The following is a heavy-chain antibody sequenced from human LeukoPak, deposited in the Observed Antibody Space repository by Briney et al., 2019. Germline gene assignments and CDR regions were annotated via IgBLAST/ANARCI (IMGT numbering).Heavy chain of an antibody. V-gene: IGHV4-59*11. Sequence: SETLSLTCTVSGGSISSHYWSWIRQPPGKGLEWIGYIYYSGSTNYNPSLKSRVTISVDTSKIQFSLKLSSVTAADTAVYYCARVSIAARRWFDPWGQGTLVTVSS. CDR1: GGSISSHY. CDR2: IYYSGST. D-gene: IGHD6-6*01. J-gene: IGHJ5*02. CDR3: ARVSIAARRWFDP.